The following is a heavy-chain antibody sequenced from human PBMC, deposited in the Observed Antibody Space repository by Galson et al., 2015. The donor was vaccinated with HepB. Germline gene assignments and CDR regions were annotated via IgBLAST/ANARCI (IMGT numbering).Heavy chain of an antibody. CDR2: TYYRSKWYN. CDR3: ARGDEGTGPGATGGTYYAFDI. V-gene: IGHV6-1*01. CDR1: GDSVSSNSAA. Sequence: CAISGDSVSSNSAAWNWIRQSPSRGLEWLGRTYYRSKWYNDYAVSVKSRITINPDTSKNQFSLQLNSVTPEDTAVYYCARGDEGTGPGATGGTYYAFDIWGQGTMVTVSS. D-gene: IGHD1-26*01. J-gene: IGHJ3*02.